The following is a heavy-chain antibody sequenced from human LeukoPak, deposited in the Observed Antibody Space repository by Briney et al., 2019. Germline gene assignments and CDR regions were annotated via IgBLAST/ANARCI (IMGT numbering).Heavy chain of an antibody. D-gene: IGHD3-9*01. CDR2: IKQDGSEK. Sequence: GGSLRLSCAASGFTFSSYWMSWVRQPPGTGLELLANIKQDGSEKYYLDSVKERFTISRDNAKNSLYLQMNSLRAEDTAVYYCARDYDILTGYCRMDVWGQGTTVTVSS. V-gene: IGHV3-7*01. CDR3: ARDYDILTGYCRMDV. J-gene: IGHJ6*02. CDR1: GFTFSSYW.